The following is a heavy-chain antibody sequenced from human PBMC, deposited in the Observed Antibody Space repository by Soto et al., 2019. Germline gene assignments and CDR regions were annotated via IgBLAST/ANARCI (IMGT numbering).Heavy chain of an antibody. J-gene: IGHJ5*02. Sequence: QVQLVQSGAEVKKPGASVKVSCKASGYSWVRQAPGQGLEWMGWISAYNGNTNYAQKVEGRVTMTTDTSTSTAYMGLRSLRSDGTAVYYCARYWATVSSFWFDPWGQGTVVTVSS. CDR2: ISAYNGNT. CDR1: GY. V-gene: IGHV1-18*01. CDR3: ARYWATVSSFWFDP. D-gene: IGHD4-4*01.